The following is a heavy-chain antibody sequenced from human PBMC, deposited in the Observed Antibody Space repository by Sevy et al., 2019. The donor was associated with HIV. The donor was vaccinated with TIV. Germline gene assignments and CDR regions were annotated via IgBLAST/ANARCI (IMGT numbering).Heavy chain of an antibody. J-gene: IGHJ6*02. CDR3: ARDLVVPLLRYFDWLPHYYGMDV. CDR1: GFTFSSYW. Sequence: GGSLRLSCAASGFTFSSYWMHWVRQAPGKGLVWVSRINSDGSSTSYADSVKGRFTISRDNAKNTLYLQMNDLRAEDTAVYYCARDLVVPLLRYFDWLPHYYGMDVWGQGTTVTVSS. CDR2: INSDGSST. V-gene: IGHV3-74*01. D-gene: IGHD3-9*01.